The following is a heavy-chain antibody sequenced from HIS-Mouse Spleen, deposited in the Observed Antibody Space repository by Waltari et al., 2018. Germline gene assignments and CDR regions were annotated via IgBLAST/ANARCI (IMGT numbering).Heavy chain of an antibody. CDR3: ARADSGYDLGYYFDY. Sequence: VQLVESGGGVVQPGRSLRLSCAAAGFTFSSYGLQWIRQAPGKGLEWVSYISSSGSTIYYADSVKGRFTISRDNAKNSLYLQMNSLRAEDTAVYYCARADSGYDLGYYFDYWGQGTLVTVSS. V-gene: IGHV3-48*04. D-gene: IGHD5-12*01. J-gene: IGHJ4*02. CDR2: ISSSGSTI. CDR1: GFTFSSYG.